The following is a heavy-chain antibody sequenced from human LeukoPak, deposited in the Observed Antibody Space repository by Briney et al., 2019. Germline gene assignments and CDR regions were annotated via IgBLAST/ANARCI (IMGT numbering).Heavy chain of an antibody. CDR1: GYIFTDYY. CDR2: IDPNSGGT. Sequence: ASVKVSCKASGYIFTDYYMHWVRQAPGRELEWMGWIDPNSGGTNSEQKFQGRVTMTRDTSISTAYMEVSRLRSDDTALYYCARDRYWSAASCYGNLFDYWGQGTLVTVSS. J-gene: IGHJ4*02. V-gene: IGHV1-2*02. D-gene: IGHD2-15*01. CDR3: ARDRYWSAASCYGNLFDY.